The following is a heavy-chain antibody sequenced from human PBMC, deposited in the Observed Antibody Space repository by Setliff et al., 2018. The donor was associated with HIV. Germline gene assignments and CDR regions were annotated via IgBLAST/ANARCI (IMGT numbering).Heavy chain of an antibody. Sequence: SETLSLTCTVSGGSISSYYWSWIRQPAGKGLEWIGRMYTSGVAKYNPSLESLVTMSVDTSKNQMSLELTSVTAADTAVYYCARDPKVEWDLLGAFDIWGQGTMVTVSS. V-gene: IGHV4-4*07. CDR2: MYTSGVA. J-gene: IGHJ3*02. CDR1: GGSISSYY. D-gene: IGHD3-16*01. CDR3: ARDPKVEWDLLGAFDI.